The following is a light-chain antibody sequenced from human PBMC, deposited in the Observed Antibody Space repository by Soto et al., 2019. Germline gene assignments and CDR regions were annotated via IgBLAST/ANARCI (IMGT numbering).Light chain of an antibody. CDR1: KLGDIY. CDR2: QNN. J-gene: IGLJ2*01. Sequence: SYELTQPPSVSVSPGQTASITCSGDKLGDIYACWYRQKPGQSPVLVIYQNNKRPSGIPERFSGSNFGNTATLTISGTQAMDEADYYCQAWDSSTVVFGGGTKVTVL. CDR3: QAWDSSTVV. V-gene: IGLV3-1*01.